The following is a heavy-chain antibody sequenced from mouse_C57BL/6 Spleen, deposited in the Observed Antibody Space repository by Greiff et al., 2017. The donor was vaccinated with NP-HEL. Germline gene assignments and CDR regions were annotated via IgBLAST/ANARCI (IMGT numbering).Heavy chain of an antibody. CDR3: TGGHITTVVATDY. CDR1: GFTFSNYW. D-gene: IGHD1-1*01. Sequence: VQGVESGGGLVQPGGSMKLSCVASGFTFSNYWMNWVRQSPEKGLEWVAQIRLKSDNYATHYAESVKGRFTISRDDSKSSVYLQMNNLRAEDTGIYYCTGGHITTVVATDYWGQGTTLTVSS. V-gene: IGHV6-3*01. J-gene: IGHJ2*01. CDR2: IRLKSDNYAT.